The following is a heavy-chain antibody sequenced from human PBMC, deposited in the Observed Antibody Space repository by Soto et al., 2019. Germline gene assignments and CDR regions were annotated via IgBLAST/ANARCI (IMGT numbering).Heavy chain of an antibody. J-gene: IGHJ5*02. CDR2: ISGYNGNT. CDR1: GYTFTNYG. CDR3: ARDEVPAANWLDP. V-gene: IGHV1-18*04. D-gene: IGHD2-2*01. Sequence: GASVKVSCKASGYTFTNYGSTWVRQDPGQGLEWMGWISGYNGNTNYAQNLQGRVTMTTDTSTSTAYMELRSLRSDDTAVYYCARDEVPAANWLDPWGQGTLVTVSS.